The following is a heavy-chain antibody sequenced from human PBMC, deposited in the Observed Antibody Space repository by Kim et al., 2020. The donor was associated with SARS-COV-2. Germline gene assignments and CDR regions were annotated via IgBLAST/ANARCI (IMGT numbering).Heavy chain of an antibody. CDR1: GFLFKNYN. CDR2: ITSKSEYI. D-gene: IGHD3-9*01. Sequence: GGSLRLSCTGSGFLFKNYNMNWVRQVPGKGLEWVASITSKSEYIYYADSVKGRFTISRDNAENSVYLQMSSLSVEDTAVYYCARSPRYFDWLLMGDYWG. V-gene: IGHV3-21*01. CDR3: ARSPRYFDWLLMGDY. J-gene: IGHJ4*01.